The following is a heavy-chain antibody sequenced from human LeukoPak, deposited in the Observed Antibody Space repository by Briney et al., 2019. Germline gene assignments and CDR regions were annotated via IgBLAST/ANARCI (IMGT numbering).Heavy chain of an antibody. Sequence: GASVKVSCKASGYIFTSYYMYWVRQAPGQGLEWMGIINPSGGSTSYAQKFQGRVSLTRDTSTNTVYMELSRLRSEDTAVYYCARDPNGDYPNDYWGQGTLVTVSS. CDR2: INPSGGST. V-gene: IGHV1-46*01. CDR3: ARDPNGDYPNDY. CDR1: GYIFTSYY. D-gene: IGHD4-17*01. J-gene: IGHJ4*02.